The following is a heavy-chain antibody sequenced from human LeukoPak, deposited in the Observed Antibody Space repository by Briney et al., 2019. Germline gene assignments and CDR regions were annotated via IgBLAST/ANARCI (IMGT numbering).Heavy chain of an antibody. J-gene: IGHJ4*02. CDR3: AREGQQLVDY. Sequence: GGSLRPPCAASGFTFSDYYMSWIRQAPGKGLEWVSYISSSSSYTNYADSVKGRFTISRDNAKNSLYLQMNSLRAEDTAVYYCAREGQQLVDYWGQGTLVTVSS. CDR2: ISSSSSYT. V-gene: IGHV3-11*06. CDR1: GFTFSDYY. D-gene: IGHD6-13*01.